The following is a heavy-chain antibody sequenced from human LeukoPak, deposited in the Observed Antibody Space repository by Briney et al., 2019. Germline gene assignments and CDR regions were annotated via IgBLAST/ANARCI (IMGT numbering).Heavy chain of an antibody. D-gene: IGHD6-19*01. V-gene: IGHV4-59*01. CDR1: GGSISSYY. J-gene: IGHJ4*02. CDR3: ARATIAVAPGGYFDY. CDR2: IYYSGRT. Sequence: PSETLSLTCTVSGGSISSYYWSWIRQPPGKGLERIGYIYYSGRTNYNPSLKSRVTISVDTSKNQFSLKLSSVTAADTAVYYSARATIAVAPGGYFDYWGQGTLVTVSS.